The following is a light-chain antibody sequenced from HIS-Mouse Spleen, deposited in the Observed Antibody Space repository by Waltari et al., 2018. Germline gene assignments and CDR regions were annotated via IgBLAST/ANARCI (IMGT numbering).Light chain of an antibody. CDR2: EGS. V-gene: IGLV2-23*01. Sequence: QSALTQPASVSGSPGPSITISCPGTSSDVGSYNHVSWYQQHPGKAPKLMIYEGSKRPSGVSNRFSGSKSGNTASLTISGLQAEDEADYYCCSYAGSSTWVFGGGTKLTVL. J-gene: IGLJ3*02. CDR3: CSYAGSSTWV. CDR1: SSDVGSYNH.